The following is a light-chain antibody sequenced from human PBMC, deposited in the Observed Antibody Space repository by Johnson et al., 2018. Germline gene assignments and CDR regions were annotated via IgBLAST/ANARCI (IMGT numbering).Light chain of an antibody. J-gene: IGLJ1*01. CDR1: SSNIGNNY. Sequence: QSVLTQPPSVSAAPGQKVTISCSGSSSNIGNNYVSWYQQLPGTAPKLLIYENNKRPPGIPDRFSGSKSGTSATLAITGLQPADEADYYCGTWDSSLSAGNVFGTGTKVTVL. V-gene: IGLV1-51*02. CDR3: GTWDSSLSAGNV. CDR2: ENN.